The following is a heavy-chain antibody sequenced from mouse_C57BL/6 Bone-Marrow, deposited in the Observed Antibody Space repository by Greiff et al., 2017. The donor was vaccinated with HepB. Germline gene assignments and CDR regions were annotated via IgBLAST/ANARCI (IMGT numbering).Heavy chain of an antibody. CDR2: IYPRSGNT. D-gene: IGHD1-2*01. J-gene: IGHJ3*02. CDR3: GRLRRGGAE. CDR1: GYTFTSYG. Sequence: QVQLKQSGAELARPGASVKLSCKASGYTFTSYGISWVKQRTGQGLEWIGEIYPRSGNTYYNEKFKGKATLAADKSSSTAYMEFRSLTSEDSAVYFCGRLRRGGAEWGQGTPLTVST. V-gene: IGHV1-81*01.